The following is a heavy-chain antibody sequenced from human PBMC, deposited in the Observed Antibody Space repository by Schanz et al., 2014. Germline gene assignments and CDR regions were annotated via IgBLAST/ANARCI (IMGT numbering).Heavy chain of an antibody. J-gene: IGHJ6*02. CDR3: ARAPTGYGMDV. CDR2: IYHSGST. CDR1: GFTFSRYW. Sequence: VQLVESGGGLVQPGGSLRLCCVASGFTFSRYWMTWVRQAPGKGLEWIGEIYHSGSTNYNPSLKSRVTISVDKSKNQFSLKLSSVTAADTAVYYCARAPTGYGMDVWGQGTTVTVSS. V-gene: IGHV4-4*02.